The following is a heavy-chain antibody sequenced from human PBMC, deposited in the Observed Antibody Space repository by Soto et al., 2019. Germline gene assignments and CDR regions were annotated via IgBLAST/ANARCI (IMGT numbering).Heavy chain of an antibody. CDR2: ISGSGGST. V-gene: IGHV3-23*01. CDR1: GFTFSSYA. CDR3: ATLPYYDFWSGYPPYYYYMDV. J-gene: IGHJ6*03. D-gene: IGHD3-3*01. Sequence: PGGSLRLSCAASGFTFSSYAMSWVRQAPGKGLEWVSAISGSGGSTYYADSVKGRFTISRDNSKNTLYLQMNSLRAEDTAVYYCATLPYYDFWSGYPPYYYYMDVWGKGTTVTVSS.